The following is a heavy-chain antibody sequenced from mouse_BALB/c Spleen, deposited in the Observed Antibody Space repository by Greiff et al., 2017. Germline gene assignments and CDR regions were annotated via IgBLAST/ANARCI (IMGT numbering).Heavy chain of an antibody. Sequence: QVQLQQPGAELVKPGTSVKLSCKASGYNFTSYWINWVKLRPGQGLEWIGDIYPGSGSTNYNEKFKSKATLTVDTSSSTAYMQLSSLASEDSALYYCAREDFYWYFDVWGAGTTVTVSS. J-gene: IGHJ1*01. CDR2: IYPGSGST. V-gene: IGHV1-55*01. CDR3: AREDFYWYFDV. CDR1: GYNFTSYW.